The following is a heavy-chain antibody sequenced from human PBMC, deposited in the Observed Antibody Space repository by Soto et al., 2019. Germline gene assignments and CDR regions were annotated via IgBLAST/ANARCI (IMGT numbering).Heavy chain of an antibody. V-gene: IGHV3-11*01. CDR1: GFTFSDHY. J-gene: IGHJ2*01. CDR2: ISRSVSTI. Sequence: QVQLVESGGGLVKPGGSLRLSCAASGFTFSDHYMSWIRQAPGKGLEWVSYISRSVSTIYYADSVKGRFTISRDNAKKSLNLQMNSLRAEDTAVYYCARDSDGWYFDLWGRGTLVTVSS. CDR3: ARDSDGWYFDL.